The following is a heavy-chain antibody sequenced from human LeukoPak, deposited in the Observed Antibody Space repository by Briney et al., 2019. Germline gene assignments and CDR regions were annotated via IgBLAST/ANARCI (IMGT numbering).Heavy chain of an antibody. V-gene: IGHV4-59*11. CDR2: IYYSGST. CDR3: ARTTDNFWSSYLGPRDYYYMDV. Sequence: SETLSLTCTVSGGSISSHYWSWIRQPPGKGLEWIGYIYYSGSTNYNPSLKSRVTISVDKSKNQFSLKMNSLTAADTAVYYCARTTDNFWSSYLGPRDYYYMDVWGKGTTVTVSS. J-gene: IGHJ6*03. CDR1: GGSISSHY. D-gene: IGHD3-3*01.